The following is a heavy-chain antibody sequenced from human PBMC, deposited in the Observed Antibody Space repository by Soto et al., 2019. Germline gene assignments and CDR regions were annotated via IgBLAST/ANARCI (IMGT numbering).Heavy chain of an antibody. J-gene: IGHJ1*01. CDR1: GGTFSSYA. CDR3: ARPPDGYCSSTSCYKIDAEYFQH. D-gene: IGHD2-2*03. Sequence: SVKVSCKASGGTFSSYAISWVRQAPGQGLEWMGGIIPIFGTANYAQKFQGRVTITADKSTSTAYMELSSLRSEDTAVYYCARPPDGYCSSTSCYKIDAEYFQHWG. CDR2: IIPIFGTA. V-gene: IGHV1-69*06.